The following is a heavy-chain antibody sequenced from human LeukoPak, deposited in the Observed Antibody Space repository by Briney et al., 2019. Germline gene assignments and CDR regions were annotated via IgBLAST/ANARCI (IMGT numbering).Heavy chain of an antibody. V-gene: IGHV3-53*01. CDR1: GFTFSAYA. CDR2: IYSGGST. CDR3: ARVSATGYYEVDY. J-gene: IGHJ4*02. Sequence: GGSLRLSCEASGFTFSAYAMTWVRQAPGKGLEWVSVIYSGGSTYYADSVKGRFTISRDNSKNTLYLQMNSLRAEDTAVYYCARVSATGYYEVDYWGQGTLVTVSS. D-gene: IGHD3-9*01.